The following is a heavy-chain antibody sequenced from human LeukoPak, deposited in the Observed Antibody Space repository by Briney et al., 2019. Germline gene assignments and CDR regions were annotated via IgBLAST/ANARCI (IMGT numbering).Heavy chain of an antibody. Sequence: PSETLSLTCAVYGGSFSGYYWSWIRQPPGKGLEWIGNIYASGSAYYNPSLKSRVSISVDTSKNQFSLKLTSVTAADTAVYYCARRDNLPIWGQGTMVTVSS. CDR1: GGSFSGYY. CDR2: IYASGSA. D-gene: IGHD1-1*01. V-gene: IGHV4-34*01. J-gene: IGHJ3*02. CDR3: ARRDNLPI.